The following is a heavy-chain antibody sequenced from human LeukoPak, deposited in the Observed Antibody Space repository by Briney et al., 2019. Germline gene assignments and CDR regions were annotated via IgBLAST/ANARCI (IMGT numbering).Heavy chain of an antibody. V-gene: IGHV4-59*01. Sequence: SETLSLTCTVSGGSISSYYWSWIRQPPGKGLEWIGYIYYSGSTNYNPSLKSRVTISVDTSKNQFSLKLSSVTAADTAVYYCARVDYYDSSGYDIWGQGTMVTVS. J-gene: IGHJ3*02. CDR1: GGSISSYY. D-gene: IGHD3-22*01. CDR2: IYYSGST. CDR3: ARVDYYDSSGYDI.